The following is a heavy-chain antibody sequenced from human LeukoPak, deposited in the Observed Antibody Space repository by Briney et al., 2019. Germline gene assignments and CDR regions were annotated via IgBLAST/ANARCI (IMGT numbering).Heavy chain of an antibody. J-gene: IGHJ3*02. CDR3: VRGGQGDGYSADEAFDI. CDR2: TYYRSKWYN. CDR1: GDSVSSNSAA. Sequence: SQTLSLTCAISGDSVSSNSAAWYWIRQSPSRGLEWLGRTYYRSKWYNDYAGSVKSRITINPDTSKNQFSLQVNSVTAEDTAVYYCVRGGQGDGYSADEAFDIWGQGTMVTVSS. V-gene: IGHV6-1*01. D-gene: IGHD5-24*01.